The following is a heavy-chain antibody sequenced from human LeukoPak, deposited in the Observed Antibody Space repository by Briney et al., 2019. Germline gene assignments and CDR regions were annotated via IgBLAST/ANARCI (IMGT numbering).Heavy chain of an antibody. V-gene: IGHV1-24*01. CDR1: GYTFTSYY. CDR3: ARDPPPYYYDSSGYYEDY. CDR2: FDPEDGET. Sequence: GASVKVSCKTSGYTFTSYYMHWVRQAPGKGLEWMGGFDPEDGETIYAQKFQGRVTMTEDTSTDTAYMELSSLRSEDTAVYYCARDPPPYYYDSSGYYEDYWGQGTLVTVSS. D-gene: IGHD3-22*01. J-gene: IGHJ4*02.